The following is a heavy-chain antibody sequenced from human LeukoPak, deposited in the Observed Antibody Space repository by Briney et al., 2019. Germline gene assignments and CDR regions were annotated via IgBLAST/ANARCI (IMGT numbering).Heavy chain of an antibody. CDR2: ISAYNGNT. CDR3: ARDMSTRVTPISYAFDV. J-gene: IGHJ3*01. V-gene: IGHV1-18*01. CDR1: GYTFTSYG. Sequence: ASVKVSCKASGYTFTSYGISWVRQAPGQGLEWMGWISAYNGNTNYARTFQGRDTMTRDTSTTTVYMELSSLRSEDTAVYYCARDMSTRVTPISYAFDVWGQGTMVTVSS. D-gene: IGHD4-23*01.